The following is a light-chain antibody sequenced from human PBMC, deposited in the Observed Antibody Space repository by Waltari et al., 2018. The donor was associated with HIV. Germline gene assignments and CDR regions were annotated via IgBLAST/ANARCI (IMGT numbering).Light chain of an antibody. V-gene: IGKV1-6*02. J-gene: IGKJ2*01. Sequence: AIQMSQSPLSLSASVGDRVTITCRASQAIGNDLAWYQQKLGEAPKLLIYGASNLHSGVSSRFSGSGSGRDFTLTISGLQPEDFAIYYCLQDYTYPRTFGQGTNLDI. CDR3: LQDYTYPRT. CDR1: QAIGND. CDR2: GAS.